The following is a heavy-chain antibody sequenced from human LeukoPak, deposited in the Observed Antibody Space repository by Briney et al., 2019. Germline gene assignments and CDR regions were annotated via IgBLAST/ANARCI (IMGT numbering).Heavy chain of an antibody. Sequence: GESLKISCKGSGYSFTSYWIGWVRQMPGKGLAWMGIIYPGDSDTRYSPSFQGQVTISADKSISTAYLQWSSLKASDTAMYYCARSSGYCSGGSCLYYYGMDVWGQGTTVTVSS. CDR1: GYSFTSYW. J-gene: IGHJ6*02. CDR3: ARSSGYCSGGSCLYYYGMDV. D-gene: IGHD2-15*01. CDR2: IYPGDSDT. V-gene: IGHV5-51*01.